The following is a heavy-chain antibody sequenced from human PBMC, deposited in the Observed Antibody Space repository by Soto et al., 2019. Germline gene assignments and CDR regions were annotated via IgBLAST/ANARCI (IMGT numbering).Heavy chain of an antibody. J-gene: IGHJ5*02. CDR2: IRYDGSNK. D-gene: IGHD1-26*01. CDR3: AREGGNLNWFDP. CDR1: GFTFSSHC. Sequence: GGSLRLSCGASGFTFSSHCMHWVRQAPGKGLEWVAVIRYDGSNKYYADSVKGRFTISRDNSKNSLYLQMNSLRDEDTAVYYCAREGGNLNWFDPWGQGTLVTVSS. V-gene: IGHV3-33*01.